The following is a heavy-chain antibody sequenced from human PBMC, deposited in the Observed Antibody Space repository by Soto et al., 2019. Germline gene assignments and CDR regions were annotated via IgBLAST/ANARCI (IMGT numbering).Heavy chain of an antibody. Sequence: PSETLSLTCTVSGGSISSGVYYWSWIRHHPGKGLEWIGYIYYSGSTYYNPSLKSRVTISVDTSKNQFSLKLSSVTAADTAVYYCARGKGGQLQYYYYYYGMDVWGQGTTVTVSS. CDR3: ARGKGGQLQYYYYYYGMDV. CDR1: GGSISSGVYY. V-gene: IGHV4-31*03. J-gene: IGHJ6*02. D-gene: IGHD6-6*01. CDR2: IYYSGST.